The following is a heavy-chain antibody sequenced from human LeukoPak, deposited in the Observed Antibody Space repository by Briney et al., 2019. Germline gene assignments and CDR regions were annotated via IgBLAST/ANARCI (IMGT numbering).Heavy chain of an antibody. Sequence: SETLSLTCTVSGGSISSYYWSWIRQPAGKGLEWIGRIYTSGSTNYNPSLRSRVTMSVDTSKNQFSLKLSSVTAADTAVYYCASEDTARTFDYWGQGTLVTVSS. CDR1: GGSISSYY. D-gene: IGHD5-18*01. V-gene: IGHV4-4*07. CDR3: ASEDTARTFDY. J-gene: IGHJ4*02. CDR2: IYTSGST.